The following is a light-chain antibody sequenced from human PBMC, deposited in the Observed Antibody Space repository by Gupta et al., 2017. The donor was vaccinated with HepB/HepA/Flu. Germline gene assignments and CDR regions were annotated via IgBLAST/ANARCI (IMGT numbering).Light chain of an antibody. J-gene: IGKJ5*01. CDR1: QGISDY. CDR2: TAS. CDR3: QQRHSYPIT. V-gene: IGKV1-9*01. Sequence: DIQLTQSPSFLSASAGDRVTITCRASQGISDYLAWYQQKPGKAPKLLIHTASTLHGGVPSRFSGSGSGTEFTLTISSLQPEDFATYYCQQRHSYPITFGQGTLLEIK.